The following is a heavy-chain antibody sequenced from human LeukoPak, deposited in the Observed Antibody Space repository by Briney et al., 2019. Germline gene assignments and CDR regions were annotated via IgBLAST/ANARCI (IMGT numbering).Heavy chain of an antibody. CDR1: GGSISSGSYY. CDR3: ARGRGYCSGGSCYLYFDY. V-gene: IGHV4-61*02. CDR2: IYSSGST. J-gene: IGHJ4*02. Sequence: SETLSLTCTVSGGSISSGSYYWSWIRQPAGKGLEWIGRIYSSGSTNYNPSLKSRVTISLDTSKSQFSLKLSSVTAADTAVYYCARGRGYCSGGSCYLYFDYWGQGTLVTVSS. D-gene: IGHD2-15*01.